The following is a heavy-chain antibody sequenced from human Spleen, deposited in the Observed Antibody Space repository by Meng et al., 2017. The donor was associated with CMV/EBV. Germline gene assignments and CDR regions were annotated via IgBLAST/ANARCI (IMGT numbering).Heavy chain of an antibody. CDR3: ARGPGELHRGGYSYYGLDV. Sequence: GGSLRLSCAASGFFFSRYPMNWVRQAPGKGLEWLSYITSSSSIIYSADSVKGRFTISRDNAKSSLFLQMDSLTAEDTAVYYCARGPGELHRGGYSYYGLDVWGQGTTVTVS. CDR2: ITSSSSII. J-gene: IGHJ6*02. V-gene: IGHV3-48*04. D-gene: IGHD1-14*01. CDR1: GFFFSRYP.